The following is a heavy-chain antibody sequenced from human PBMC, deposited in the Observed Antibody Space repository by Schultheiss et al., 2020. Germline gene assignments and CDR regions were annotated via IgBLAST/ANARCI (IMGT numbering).Heavy chain of an antibody. D-gene: IGHD6-13*01. Sequence: GGSLRLSCAASGFTFSSYAMSWVRQAPGKGLEWVSAISGSGGGTFYSDSVKGRFTISRDNSENILYLQMNSLRAEDTAIYYCTGRQDGRSLSNFDYWGQGTLVTVSS. CDR3: TGRQDGRSLSNFDY. CDR1: GFTFSSYA. CDR2: ISGSGGGT. J-gene: IGHJ4*02. V-gene: IGHV3-23*01.